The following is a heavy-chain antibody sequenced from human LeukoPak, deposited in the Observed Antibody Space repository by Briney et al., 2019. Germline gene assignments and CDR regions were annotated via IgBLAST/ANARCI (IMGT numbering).Heavy chain of an antibody. CDR2: IKQDGSEK. CDR3: ASLYYDFWSGYRFDY. J-gene: IGHJ4*02. D-gene: IGHD3-3*01. Sequence: PGGSLRLSCAASGFTFSSYWMSWVRQAPGKGLEWVANIKQDGSEKYYVDSVKGRFTISRDNAKNSLYLQMNSLRAEDTAVYYCASLYYDFWSGYRFDYWGQGTLVTVSS. CDR1: GFTFSSYW. V-gene: IGHV3-7*01.